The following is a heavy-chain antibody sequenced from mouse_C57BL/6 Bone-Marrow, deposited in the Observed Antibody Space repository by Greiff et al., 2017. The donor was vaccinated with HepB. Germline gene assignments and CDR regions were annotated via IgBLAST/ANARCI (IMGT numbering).Heavy chain of an antibody. J-gene: IGHJ1*03. Sequence: EVKLMESGGGLVQPGGSLKLSCAASGFTFSDYYMYWVRQTPEKRLEWVAYISNGGGSTYYPDTVKGRFTISRDNAKNTLYLQMSRLKSEDTAMYYCARRKGLRGYFDVWGTGTTVTVSS. V-gene: IGHV5-12*01. D-gene: IGHD1-1*01. CDR1: GFTFSDYY. CDR2: ISNGGGST. CDR3: ARRKGLRGYFDV.